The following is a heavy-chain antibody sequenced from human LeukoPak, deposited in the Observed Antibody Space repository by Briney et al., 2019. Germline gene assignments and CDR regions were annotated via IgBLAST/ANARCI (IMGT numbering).Heavy chain of an antibody. CDR2: ISGSGANT. CDR3: AKDSMLDFWSASSTYYYYMDV. D-gene: IGHD3-3*01. J-gene: IGHJ6*03. V-gene: IGHV3-23*01. Sequence: PGGSFRVSFAASGFGFHLDAMSWVRQAPGKGLEWVSAISGSGANTYSADSVRGRLTISRDNSKNTLYLQMNSLRAEDTAVYFCAKDSMLDFWSASSTYYYYMDVWCVGTTVTVSS. CDR1: GFGFHLDA.